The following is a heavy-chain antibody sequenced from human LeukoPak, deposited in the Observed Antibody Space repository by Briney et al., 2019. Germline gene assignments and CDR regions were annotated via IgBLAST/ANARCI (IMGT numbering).Heavy chain of an antibody. D-gene: IGHD3-3*01. J-gene: IGHJ4*02. CDR1: GFTVNSKY. V-gene: IGHV3-66*02. CDR2: LYSSGTT. Sequence: GGSLRLSCAVSGFTVNSKYMNWVRQAQGKGLEWVSILYSSGTTYYADSVKGRFTISRDNSKNTLYLQMNSVRAEDTAVYYCAANYDFWSGYPPDWGQGTLVTVSS. CDR3: AANYDFWSGYPPD.